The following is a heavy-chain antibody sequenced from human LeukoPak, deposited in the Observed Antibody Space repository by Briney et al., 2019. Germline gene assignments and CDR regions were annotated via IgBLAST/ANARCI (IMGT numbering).Heavy chain of an antibody. CDR3: ARGPDSSSWYFYYYYMDV. J-gene: IGHJ6*03. V-gene: IGHV3-48*03. Sequence: GGSLRLSCAASGFTFSSYEMNWVRQAPGKGLEWVSYISSSGSTIYYADSVKGRFTISRDNAKNSLYLQMNSLRAEDTAVYYCARGPDSSSWYFYYYYMDVSGKGTTVTVSS. D-gene: IGHD6-13*01. CDR1: GFTFSSYE. CDR2: ISSSGSTI.